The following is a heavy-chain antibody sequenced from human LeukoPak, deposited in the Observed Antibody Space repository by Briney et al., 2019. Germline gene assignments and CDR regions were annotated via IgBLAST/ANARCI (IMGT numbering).Heavy chain of an antibody. V-gene: IGHV4-59*01. Sequence: PSETLSLTCTVSGGSISSYYWSWIRQPPGKGLEWIGYIYYSGSTNYNPSLKSRVTISVDTSKNQFSLKLSSVTAADTAVYYCASYGGNPGYFDYWGQGTLVTVSS. CDR1: GGSISSYY. CDR2: IYYSGST. CDR3: ASYGGNPGYFDY. J-gene: IGHJ4*02. D-gene: IGHD4-23*01.